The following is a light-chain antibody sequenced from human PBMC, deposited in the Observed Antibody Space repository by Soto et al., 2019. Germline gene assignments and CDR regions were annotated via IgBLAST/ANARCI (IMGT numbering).Light chain of an antibody. V-gene: IGLV2-14*01. J-gene: IGLJ1*01. CDR3: CSYTSSSTRV. Sequence: QSVLTQPASVSGSPGQSITISCTGTSSDVGGYNYVSWYQQHPGKAHKLMIYDVSNRPSGVSNRFSGSKSGNTASLTISGLQAEDEADYYCCSYTSSSTRVFGTGTKVTVL. CDR1: SSDVGGYNY. CDR2: DVS.